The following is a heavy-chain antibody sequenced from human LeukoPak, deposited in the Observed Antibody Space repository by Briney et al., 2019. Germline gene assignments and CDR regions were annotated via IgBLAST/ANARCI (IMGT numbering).Heavy chain of an antibody. CDR1: GYTFTSYG. CDR2: ISAYNGNT. V-gene: IGHV1-18*01. CDR3: ARDVVVTAIEYYYYGMDV. J-gene: IGHJ6*02. D-gene: IGHD2-21*02. Sequence: ASVKVSCKASGYTFTSYGISWVRQAPEQGLEWMGWISAYNGNTNYAQKLQGRVTMTTDTSTSTAYMELRSLRSDDTAVYYCARDVVVTAIEYYYYGMDVWGQGTTVTVSS.